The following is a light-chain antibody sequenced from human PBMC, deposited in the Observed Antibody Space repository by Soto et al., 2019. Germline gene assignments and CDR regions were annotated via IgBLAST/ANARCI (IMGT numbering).Light chain of an antibody. CDR2: DVS. V-gene: IGLV2-14*01. J-gene: IGLJ1*01. Sequence: QSVLTQPASVSGSPGQSITISCTGTSSDVGAYNSVSWYQQHPGKAPKLIIYDVSTRPSGISDRFSGSKSGNTASLTISGLQAEDESDYYCSSYTTSVTYVFATGTKLTVL. CDR3: SSYTTSVTYV. CDR1: SSDVGAYNS.